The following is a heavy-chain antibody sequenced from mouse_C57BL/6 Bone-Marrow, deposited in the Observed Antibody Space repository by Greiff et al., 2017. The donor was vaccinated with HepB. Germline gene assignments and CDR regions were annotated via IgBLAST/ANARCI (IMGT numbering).Heavy chain of an antibody. CDR1: GYTFTSYG. V-gene: IGHV1-81*01. CDR3: ATITTVVATGAMDY. CDR2: IYPRSGNT. D-gene: IGHD1-1*01. Sequence: VKVVESGAELARPGASVKLSCKASGYTFTSYGISWVKQRTGQGLEWIGEIYPRSGNTYYNEKFKGKATLTADKSSSTAYMELRSLTSEDSAVYFCATITTVVATGAMDYWGQGTSVTVSS. J-gene: IGHJ4*01.